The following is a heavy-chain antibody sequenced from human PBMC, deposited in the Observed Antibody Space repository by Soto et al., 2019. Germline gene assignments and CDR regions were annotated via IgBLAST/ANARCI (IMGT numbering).Heavy chain of an antibody. CDR1: GGSISSAEFF. Sequence: PSETLSRTCTVCGGSISSAEFFWTWIGQPPGKGREWLCYIYYCETNYYLPSLKGRLIISLDTSRNKFSLSSISVPAPDTPVYFCAREPYLPIARNDIWGQGAQVTVPQ. CDR2: IYYCETN. D-gene: IGHD2-2*01. J-gene: IGHJ4*02. V-gene: IGHV4-30-4*01. CDR3: AREPYLPIARNDI.